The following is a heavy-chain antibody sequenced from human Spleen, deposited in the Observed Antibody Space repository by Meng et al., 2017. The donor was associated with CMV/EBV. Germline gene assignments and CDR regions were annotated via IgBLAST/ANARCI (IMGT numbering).Heavy chain of an antibody. CDR3: ARVHSSSWYWFDP. CDR2: IIPILGIA. J-gene: IGHJ5*02. D-gene: IGHD6-13*01. V-gene: IGHV1-69*10. Sequence: SVKVSCKASGYTFTSYDISWVRQAPGQGLEWMGGIIPILGIANYAQKFQGRVTITADKSTSTAYMELSSLRSEDTAVYYCARVHSSSWYWFDPWGQGTLVTVSS. CDR1: GYTFTSYD.